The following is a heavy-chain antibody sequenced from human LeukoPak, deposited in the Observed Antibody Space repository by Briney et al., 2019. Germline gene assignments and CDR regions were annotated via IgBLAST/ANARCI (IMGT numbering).Heavy chain of an antibody. J-gene: IGHJ3*02. CDR3: ARVSLSGSYYSIAFDI. CDR1: GFTFSDYY. D-gene: IGHD1-26*01. Sequence: GGSLRLSCAASGFTFSDYYMSWIRQAPGKGLEWVSYISSSGSTIYYADSVKGRFTISRDNAKNSLYLQMNSLRAEDTARYYCARVSLSGSYYSIAFDIWGQGTMVTVSS. V-gene: IGHV3-11*01. CDR2: ISSSGSTI.